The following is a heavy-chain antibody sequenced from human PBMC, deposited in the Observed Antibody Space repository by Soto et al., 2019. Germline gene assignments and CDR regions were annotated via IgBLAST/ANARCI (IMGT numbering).Heavy chain of an antibody. J-gene: IGHJ4*02. CDR3: ARDLLTHYYDTRAIRF. D-gene: IGHD3-22*01. V-gene: IGHV4-31*03. CDR1: GVSISSGAYY. CDR2: IHYSGST. Sequence: SETLSLTCTVSGVSISSGAYYWSWIRQHPGKGLEWIGYIHYSGSTSYNPSLRSRVTISVDMSMKHFCLKVRSGTAADTAAYYCARDLLTHYYDTRAIRFWGQGTLVTVSS.